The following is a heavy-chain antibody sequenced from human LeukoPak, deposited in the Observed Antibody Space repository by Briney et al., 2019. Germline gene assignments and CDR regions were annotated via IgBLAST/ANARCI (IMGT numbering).Heavy chain of an antibody. V-gene: IGHV4-38-2*01. D-gene: IGHD6-25*01. Sequence: SETLSLTCAVSGYSISIGYYWGWIRQPPGKGLEWIGSIYHSGSTYYNPSLKSRVTISVDTSKNQFSLRLSSVTAADTAVYYCARYTAAADPFDYWGQGTLATVSS. J-gene: IGHJ4*02. CDR3: ARYTAAADPFDY. CDR2: IYHSGST. CDR1: GYSISIGYY.